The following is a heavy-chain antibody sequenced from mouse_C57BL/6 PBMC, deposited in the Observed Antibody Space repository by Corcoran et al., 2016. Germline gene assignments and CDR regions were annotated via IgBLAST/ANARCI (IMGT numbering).Heavy chain of an antibody. Sequence: DVQLQESGPGLVKPSQSLSLTCSVTGYSITSGYYWNWIRQFPGNKLEWMGYISYDGSNNYNPSLKNRISITRDTSKNQFFLKLNSVTTEDTATYYCAREDYYSNYDYYAMDYWGQGTSVTVSS. D-gene: IGHD2-5*01. V-gene: IGHV3-6*01. CDR1: GYSITSGYY. J-gene: IGHJ4*01. CDR2: ISYDGSN. CDR3: AREDYYSNYDYYAMDY.